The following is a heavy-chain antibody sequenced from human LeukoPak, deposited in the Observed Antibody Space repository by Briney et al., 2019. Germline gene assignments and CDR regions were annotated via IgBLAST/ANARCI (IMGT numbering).Heavy chain of an antibody. J-gene: IGHJ3*02. V-gene: IGHV4-59*01. CDR3: ARDWGNWAPDAFDI. CDR1: AASISSYY. D-gene: IGHD3-16*01. Sequence: KPSQTLSPTCTVAAASISSYYASWIRHPPGEGRECIGYICFSGSTNYNHSLKSRVTVSVDTSKNQFSLQLSSVTAADAAVYYCARDWGNWAPDAFDIWGQGTMVTVSS. CDR2: ICFSGST.